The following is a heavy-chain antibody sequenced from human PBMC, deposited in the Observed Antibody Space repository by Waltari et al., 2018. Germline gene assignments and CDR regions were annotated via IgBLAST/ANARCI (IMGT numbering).Heavy chain of an antibody. D-gene: IGHD2-21*02. V-gene: IGHV1-69*01. Sequence: QVQLVQSGAEVKKPGSSVKVSCKASGVTFSSYAISWVRQAPGQGLEWMGGIIPIFGTANYAQKFQGRVTITADESTSTAYMELSSLRSEDTAVYYCAATYCGGDCYPGWFDPWGQGTLVTVSS. CDR2: IIPIFGTA. CDR3: AATYCGGDCYPGWFDP. CDR1: GVTFSSYA. J-gene: IGHJ5*02.